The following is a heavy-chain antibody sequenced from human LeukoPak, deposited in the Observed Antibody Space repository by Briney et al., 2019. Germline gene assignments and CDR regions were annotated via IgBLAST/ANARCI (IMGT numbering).Heavy chain of an antibody. CDR2: INWNGGST. J-gene: IGHJ4*02. CDR3: ARGHYGSGNYLFDY. Sequence: GGSLRLSCAASGFTFDDYGMSWVRQAPGKGLEWVSGINWNGGSTGYADSVKGRFTISRDNAKNSLYLQMNSLRAEDTALYYCARGHYGSGNYLFDYWGQGTLVTVSS. D-gene: IGHD3-10*01. V-gene: IGHV3-20*04. CDR1: GFTFDDYG.